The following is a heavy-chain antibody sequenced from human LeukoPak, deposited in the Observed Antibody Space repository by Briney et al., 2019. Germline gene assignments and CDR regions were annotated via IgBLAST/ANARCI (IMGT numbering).Heavy chain of an antibody. CDR3: AKDHPPMITFGGVIVA. J-gene: IGHJ4*02. D-gene: IGHD3-16*02. CDR1: GFTFSSYG. CDR2: ISYDGSNK. Sequence: GRSLRLSCAASGFTFSSYGMHWVRQAPGKGLEWVAVISYDGSNKYYADSVKGRFTISRDNSKNTLYLQMNSLRAEDTAVYYCAKDHPPMITFGGVIVAWGQGTLVIVSS. V-gene: IGHV3-30*18.